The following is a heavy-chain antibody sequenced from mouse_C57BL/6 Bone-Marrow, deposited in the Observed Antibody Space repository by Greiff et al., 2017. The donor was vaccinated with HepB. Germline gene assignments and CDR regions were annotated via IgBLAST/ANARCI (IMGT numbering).Heavy chain of an antibody. J-gene: IGHJ3*01. D-gene: IGHD1-1*01. V-gene: IGHV1-64*01. CDR1: GYTFTSYW. Sequence: VQLQQPGAELVKPGASVKLSCKASGYTFTSYWMHWVKQRPGQGLEWIGMIHPNSGSTNYNEKFKGKATLTVDKSSSTAYMQLSSLTSEDSAVYYCAGGDYGSGFAYWGQGTLVTVSA. CDR2: IHPNSGST. CDR3: AGGDYGSGFAY.